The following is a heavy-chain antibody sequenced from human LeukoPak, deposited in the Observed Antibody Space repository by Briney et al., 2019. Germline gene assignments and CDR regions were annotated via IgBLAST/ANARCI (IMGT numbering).Heavy chain of an antibody. J-gene: IGHJ4*02. Sequence: LGGSLRLSCAASGFTFSSYWMSWVRQAPGKGLEWVANIKQDGSEKYYVDSVKGRFTISRDNAKNSLYLQMNSLRAEDTAVYYCARDRNIVVVPAVLFDYWGQGTLVTVSS. CDR1: GFTFSSYW. CDR3: ARDRNIVVVPAVLFDY. D-gene: IGHD2-2*01. V-gene: IGHV3-7*01. CDR2: IKQDGSEK.